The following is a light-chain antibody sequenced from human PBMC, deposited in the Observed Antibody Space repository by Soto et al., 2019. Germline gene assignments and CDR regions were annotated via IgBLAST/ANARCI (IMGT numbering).Light chain of an antibody. V-gene: IGKV3-20*01. J-gene: IGKJ5*01. CDR2: GAS. CDR3: QHYATSAPLT. CDR1: QSVSSS. Sequence: EIVLTQSPGTLSLSPGERATLSCRASQSVSSSLAWYQQKPGQAPRLLIYGASSRATAIPDRFSGSGSGTDFTLTISRLEPEDFAVYYCQHYATSAPLTFGQGTRLEIK.